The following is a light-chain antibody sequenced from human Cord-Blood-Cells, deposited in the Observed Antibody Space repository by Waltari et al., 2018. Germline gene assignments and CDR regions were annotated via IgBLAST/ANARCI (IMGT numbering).Light chain of an antibody. Sequence: EIVLTQSPATLSLSPGERATLSCRASQSVSSYLAWYQQKPGQAPRLLIYDASSRATGIPARFSGSGSGTDFTLSISSLEPEDFAVYNCQQRSNWPPVTFVQGTKLEIK. CDR2: DAS. V-gene: IGKV3-11*01. CDR1: QSVSSY. J-gene: IGKJ2*01. CDR3: QQRSNWPPVT.